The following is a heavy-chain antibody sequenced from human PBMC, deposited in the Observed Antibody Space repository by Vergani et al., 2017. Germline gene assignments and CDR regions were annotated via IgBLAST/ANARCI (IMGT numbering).Heavy chain of an antibody. CDR1: GGSISSGDYY. Sequence: QVQLRESGPGLVKPSQTLSLTCTVSGGSISSGDYYWSWIRQPPGKGLEWIGYIYYSGSTYYNPSLKSRVTISVDTSKNQFSLKLSSVTAADTAVYYCARKKYYDNSGYYWARYYYGMDVWGQGTTVTVSS. J-gene: IGHJ6*02. CDR3: ARKKYYDNSGYYWARYYYGMDV. V-gene: IGHV4-30-4*01. D-gene: IGHD3-22*01. CDR2: IYYSGST.